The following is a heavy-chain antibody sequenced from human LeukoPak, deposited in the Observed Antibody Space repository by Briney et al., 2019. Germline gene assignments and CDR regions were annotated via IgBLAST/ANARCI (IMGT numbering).Heavy chain of an antibody. CDR1: GGSFSGYY. D-gene: IGHD2-2*01. V-gene: IGHV4-34*01. CDR3: AREGDLDCSSTSCYQY. J-gene: IGHJ4*02. CDR2: INHSGST. Sequence: SETLSLTCAVYGGSFSGYYCSWIRQPPGKGLEWIGEINHSGSTNYNPSLKSRVTISVDTSKKQFSLKLSSVTAADTAVYYCAREGDLDCSSTSCYQYWGQGTLVTVSS.